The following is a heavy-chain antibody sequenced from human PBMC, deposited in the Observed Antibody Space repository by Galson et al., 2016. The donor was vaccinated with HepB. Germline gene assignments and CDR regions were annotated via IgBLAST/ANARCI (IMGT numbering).Heavy chain of an antibody. CDR2: IDPRDSYI. Sequence: QSGAEVKKPGESLRISCKGSGYSFTTYWITWVRQMPGKGLEWMGRIDPRDSYIDYNPSFQGHVTLSADKSISTAYVQWSSLKASDTAMYYCASQDYGDYVGFDYGGQGTLVTVSA. CDR1: GYSFTTYW. V-gene: IGHV5-10-1*01. CDR3: ASQDYGDYVGFDY. D-gene: IGHD4-17*01. J-gene: IGHJ4*02.